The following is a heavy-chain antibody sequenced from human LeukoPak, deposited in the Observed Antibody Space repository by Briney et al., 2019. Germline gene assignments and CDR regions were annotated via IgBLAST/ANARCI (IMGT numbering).Heavy chain of an antibody. V-gene: IGHV3-48*03. CDR2: ISSSGGRM. D-gene: IGHD1-7*01. CDR3: ARDELRTGAFDI. Sequence: GGSLRLSCAASGFTFSSYEMNWVRQAPGKGLEWVSYISSSGGRMYYADSVKGRFTISRDNAKNSLYLQMNSLRAEDTALYYCARDELRTGAFDIWGQGTMVTVSS. J-gene: IGHJ3*02. CDR1: GFTFSSYE.